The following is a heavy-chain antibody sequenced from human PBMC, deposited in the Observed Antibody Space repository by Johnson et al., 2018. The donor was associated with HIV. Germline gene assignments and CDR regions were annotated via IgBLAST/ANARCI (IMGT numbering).Heavy chain of an antibody. CDR2: IKSKSDGGTT. V-gene: IGHV3-15*01. CDR3: TTGISWFGAITFDI. Sequence: VQLVESGGGLVKPGVSLRLSCAASGFTFSNAWMSWVRQAPGKGLEWVGRIKSKSDGGTTDSAAPVKGRFTISRDDSKNRLYLQMNSLKTEDTAVYYCTTGISWFGAITFDIWGQGTMVTVSS. D-gene: IGHD3-10*01. J-gene: IGHJ3*02. CDR1: GFTFSNAW.